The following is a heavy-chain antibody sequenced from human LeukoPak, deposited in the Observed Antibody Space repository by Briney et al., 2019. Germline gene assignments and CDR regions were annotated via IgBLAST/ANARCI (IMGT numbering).Heavy chain of an antibody. V-gene: IGHV3-23*01. CDR2: ISDNGGST. D-gene: IGHD3-10*01. Sequence: GGSLRLSCAASGFTFSSYGLTWVRQAPGKGLEWVSGISDNGGSTYYADSVKGRFTISRDNSRNTLYLQMNSLRAEDTAVYYCARHLLWFGELSGGFDYWGQGTLVTVSS. CDR3: ARHLLWFGELSGGFDY. J-gene: IGHJ4*02. CDR1: GFTFSSYG.